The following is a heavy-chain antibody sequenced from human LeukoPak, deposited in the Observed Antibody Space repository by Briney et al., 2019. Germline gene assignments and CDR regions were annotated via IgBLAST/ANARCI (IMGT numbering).Heavy chain of an antibody. Sequence: ASVKVSCKVSGYTLTELSMHWVRQAPGKGLEWMGGFDPEDGETIYAQKFQGRVTMTEDTSTDTAYMELSSLRSEDTAVYYCATDPPTKYCSSTSCYSYWGQGTLVTVSS. CDR2: FDPEDGET. CDR1: GYTLTELS. J-gene: IGHJ4*02. D-gene: IGHD2-2*01. V-gene: IGHV1-24*01. CDR3: ATDPPTKYCSSTSCYSY.